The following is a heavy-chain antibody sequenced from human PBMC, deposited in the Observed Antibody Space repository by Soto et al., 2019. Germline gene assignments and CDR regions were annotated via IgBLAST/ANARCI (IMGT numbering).Heavy chain of an antibody. D-gene: IGHD3-10*01. CDR2: ISYDGSNK. CDR1: GFTFSSYA. J-gene: IGHJ5*02. V-gene: IGHV3-30-3*01. CDR3: ARGYYYGSGSYYCRWFDP. Sequence: QVQLVESGGGVVQPGGSLRLSCAASGFTFSSYAMHWVRQAPGKGLEWVAVISYDGSNKYYADSVKGRFTISRDNSKNTLYLQMNSLRAEDTAVYYCARGYYYGSGSYYCRWFDPWGQGTLVTVSS.